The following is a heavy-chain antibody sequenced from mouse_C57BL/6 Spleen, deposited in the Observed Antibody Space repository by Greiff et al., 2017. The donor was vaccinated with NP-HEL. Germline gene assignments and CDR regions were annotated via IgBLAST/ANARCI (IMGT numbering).Heavy chain of an antibody. CDR3: ARAYYGSFDY. J-gene: IGHJ2*01. D-gene: IGHD1-1*01. CDR2: IYPGSGST. CDR1: GYTFTSYW. V-gene: IGHV1-55*01. Sequence: VKLQQPGAELVKPGASVKMSCKASGYTFTSYWITWVKPRPGQGLEWIGDIYPGSGSTNYNEKLKSKATLTVDTSSSTAYMQLSSLTSEDSAVYYCARAYYGSFDYWGQGTTLTVSS.